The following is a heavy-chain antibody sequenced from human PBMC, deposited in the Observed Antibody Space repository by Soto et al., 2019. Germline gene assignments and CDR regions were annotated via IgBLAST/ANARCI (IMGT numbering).Heavy chain of an antibody. CDR1: GFSLTTSGVG. Sequence: QITLNESSPTVGRPTETLTLTCRFSGFSLTTSGVGVGWIRQSPGKAPEWLALIYWDDDKRYSASLKSRLTITKDTSKNQVVLTVSDLDPTDTATYYCAHRVLRTVFGLVTSTAIYFDFWGQGTPVAVSS. CDR2: IYWDDDK. J-gene: IGHJ4*02. V-gene: IGHV2-5*02. CDR3: AHRVLRTVFGLVTSTAIYFDF. D-gene: IGHD3-3*01.